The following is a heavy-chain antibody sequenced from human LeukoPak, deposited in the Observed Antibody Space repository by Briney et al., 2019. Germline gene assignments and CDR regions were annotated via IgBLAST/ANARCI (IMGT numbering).Heavy chain of an antibody. V-gene: IGHV1-69*13. CDR3: ARDWGTMVRGVLEAYYYYYMDV. Sequence: SVKVSCKASGGTFSSYAISWVRQAPGQGLEWMGGIIPIFGTANYAQKFQGRVTITADESTSTAYMELSSLRSEDTAVYYCARDWGTMVRGVLEAYYYYYMDVWGKGTTVTISS. CDR1: GGTFSSYA. J-gene: IGHJ6*03. D-gene: IGHD3-10*01. CDR2: IIPIFGTA.